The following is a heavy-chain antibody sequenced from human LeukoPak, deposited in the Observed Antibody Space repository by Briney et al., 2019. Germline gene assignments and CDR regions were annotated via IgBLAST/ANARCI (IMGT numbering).Heavy chain of an antibody. D-gene: IGHD1-1*01. J-gene: IGHJ4*02. CDR2: LSGSGDST. CDR1: GFPFSSYA. Sequence: GGSLRLSCAASGFPFSSYAMSWVRLAPGKGLEWVSALSGSGDSTYYADSVKGRFTISRDNSKNTLFLQMNSLRAEDTAVYYCAKSHASIWNVYDYWGQGTLVTVSS. V-gene: IGHV3-23*01. CDR3: AKSHASIWNVYDY.